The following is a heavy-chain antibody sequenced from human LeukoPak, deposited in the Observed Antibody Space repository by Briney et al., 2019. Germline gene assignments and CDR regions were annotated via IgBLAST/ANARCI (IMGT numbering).Heavy chain of an antibody. CDR1: GYTLTGYY. CDR3: ARGHYMAGSSPLLGY. V-gene: IGHV1-2*02. J-gene: IGHJ4*02. CDR2: INPNSGGT. Sequence: GASVKVSCKASGYTLTGYYMHWVRQAPGQGLEWMGWINPNSGGTNYAQKFQGRVTMTRDMSTSTVYMELSSLRSEDTAVYYCARGHYMAGSSPLLGYWGQGTLVTVSS. D-gene: IGHD3-16*01.